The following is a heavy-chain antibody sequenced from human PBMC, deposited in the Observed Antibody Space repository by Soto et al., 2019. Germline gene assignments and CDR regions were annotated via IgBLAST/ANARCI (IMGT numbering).Heavy chain of an antibody. CDR3: ATNGYNYPNWFDP. Sequence: NPSETLSLTCTVSGGSISSYYWSWIRQPPGKGLEWIGYIHYSGSTNYNPSLKSRVTISLDTSKNQFSLKLTSVTAADTAIYYCATNGYNYPNWFDPWGQGTLVTVSS. CDR2: IHYSGST. CDR1: GGSISSYY. D-gene: IGHD3-22*01. J-gene: IGHJ5*02. V-gene: IGHV4-59*01.